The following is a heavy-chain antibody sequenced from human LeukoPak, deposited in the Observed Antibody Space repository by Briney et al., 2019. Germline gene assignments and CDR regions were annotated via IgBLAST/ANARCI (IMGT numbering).Heavy chain of an antibody. V-gene: IGHV3-33*01. J-gene: IGHJ4*02. Sequence: GGSLRLSCAASGFTFSSFGMHWVRQAPGKGLEWVAVIWYDGSNKYYADSVKGRFTISRDNSKNTLYLQMNSLRAEDTAVYYCARELRGYSYNDYWGQGTLVTVSS. CDR1: GFTFSSFG. CDR3: ARELRGYSYNDY. CDR2: IWYDGSNK. D-gene: IGHD5-18*01.